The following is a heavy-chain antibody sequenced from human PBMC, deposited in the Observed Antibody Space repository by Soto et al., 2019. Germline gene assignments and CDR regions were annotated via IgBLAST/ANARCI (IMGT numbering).Heavy chain of an antibody. V-gene: IGHV3-23*01. CDR1: GFTFNIYA. J-gene: IGHJ4*02. CDR2: TGATGRTT. CDR3: ATVHNTSRSFDY. Sequence: GGSLRLSCAASGFTFNIYAMTWVRQAPGKGLEWVSTTGATGRTTYYSDAVKGRFTVSRDNSKNTLDLQMSNLRAEDTAVYYCATVHNTSRSFDYWGQGTRVTTSS. D-gene: IGHD1-20*01.